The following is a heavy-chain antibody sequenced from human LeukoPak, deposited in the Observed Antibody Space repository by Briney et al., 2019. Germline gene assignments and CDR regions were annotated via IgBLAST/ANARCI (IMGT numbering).Heavy chain of an antibody. V-gene: IGHV4-4*07. CDR3: AREYSYSSSWYGGDAFDI. Sequence: NSSETLSLTCTVSGGSISSYYWSWIRQPAGKGLEWIGRIYTSGSTNYNPSLKSRVTISVDTSKNQFSLKLSSVTAADTAVYYCAREYSYSSSWYGGDAFDIWGQGTMVTVSS. CDR1: GGSISSYY. D-gene: IGHD6-13*01. CDR2: IYTSGST. J-gene: IGHJ3*02.